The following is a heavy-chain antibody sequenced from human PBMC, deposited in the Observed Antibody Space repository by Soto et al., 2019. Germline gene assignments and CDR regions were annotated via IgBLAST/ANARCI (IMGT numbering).Heavy chain of an antibody. CDR1: GYAITSYG. CDR3: ARGAFEYSSSFYYHYGMDV. V-gene: IGHV1-18*01. Sequence: ASVKVYFKTSGYAITSYGISLVRQAPGQGLEWMGWISAYNGNTNYAQKLQGRVTMTTDTSTSTAYMELRSLRSDDTAVYYCARGAFEYSSSFYYHYGMDVWGQGTTVTVSS. CDR2: ISAYNGNT. D-gene: IGHD6-6*01. J-gene: IGHJ6*01.